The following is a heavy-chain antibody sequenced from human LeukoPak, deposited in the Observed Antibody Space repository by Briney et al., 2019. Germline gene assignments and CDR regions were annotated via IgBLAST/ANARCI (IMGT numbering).Heavy chain of an antibody. J-gene: IGHJ4*02. CDR2: ISSSSSYI. D-gene: IGHD2-2*01. CDR1: GFTFSSYS. CDR3: ARDRTKLVPADY. V-gene: IGHV3-21*01. Sequence: GGSLRLSCAASGFTFSSYSMNWVRQAPGKGLEWVSSISSSSSYIYYADSVKGRFTISRDNAKNSLYLQMNSLRAEDTAVYYCARDRTKLVPADYWGQGTLVIVSS.